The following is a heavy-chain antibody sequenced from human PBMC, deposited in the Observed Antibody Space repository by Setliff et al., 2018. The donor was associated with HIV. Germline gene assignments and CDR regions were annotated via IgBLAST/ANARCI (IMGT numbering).Heavy chain of an antibody. CDR3: ARHRYNWYFDV. D-gene: IGHD1-26*01. CDR2: VYYSGTT. V-gene: IGHV4-39*01. J-gene: IGHJ2*01. CDR1: SGSISSTSSY. Sequence: LSLTCSVSSGSISSTSSYWGWIRQPPGKGLEWIVSVYYSGTTYYNPSLKSRVTISVDTSKSQFSLQLNSMTAADTALYYCARHRYNWYFDVRGRGTLVTVSS.